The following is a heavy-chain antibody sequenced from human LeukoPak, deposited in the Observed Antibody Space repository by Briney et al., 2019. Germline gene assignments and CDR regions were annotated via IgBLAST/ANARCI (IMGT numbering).Heavy chain of an antibody. CDR1: GFTFSSYS. CDR3: ARGSQPSEYSSSSAYYYYMDV. D-gene: IGHD6-6*01. V-gene: IGHV3-48*04. CDR2: ISSSSSTI. Sequence: GGSLRLSCAASGFTFSSYSMNWVRQAPGKGLEWVSYISSSSSTIYYADSVKGRFTISRDNAKNSLYLQMNSLRAEDTAVYYCARGSQPSEYSSSSAYYYYMDVWGKGTTVTVSS. J-gene: IGHJ6*03.